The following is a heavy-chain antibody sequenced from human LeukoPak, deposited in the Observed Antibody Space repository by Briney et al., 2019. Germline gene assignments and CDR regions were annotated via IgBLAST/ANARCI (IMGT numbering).Heavy chain of an antibody. CDR2: ITSSGSYI. Sequence: PGGSLRLSCAASGSTFSSYSMSWVRQPPGKGLEWVSSITSSGSYIYYTDSVRGRFTISRDNAKNSLYLQMNSLRAEDTAVYYCATDDYYSSGGYAFDIWGRGTMVTVSS. CDR3: ATDDYYSSGGYAFDI. D-gene: IGHD3-22*01. J-gene: IGHJ3*02. CDR1: GSTFSSYS. V-gene: IGHV3-21*01.